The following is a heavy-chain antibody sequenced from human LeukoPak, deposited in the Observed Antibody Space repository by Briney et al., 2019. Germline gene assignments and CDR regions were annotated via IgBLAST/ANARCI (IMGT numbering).Heavy chain of an antibody. V-gene: IGHV4-59*08. CDR3: ARSIAAAGIDY. CDR2: IYYSGST. CDR1: GGSISSYY. D-gene: IGHD6-13*01. Sequence: SETLSLTCTVSGGSISSYYWSWIRQPPGKGLEWIGYIYYSGSTNYNPSLKSRVAISVDTSKNQFSLKLSSVTAADTAVYYCARSIAAAGIDYWGQGTLVTVSS. J-gene: IGHJ4*02.